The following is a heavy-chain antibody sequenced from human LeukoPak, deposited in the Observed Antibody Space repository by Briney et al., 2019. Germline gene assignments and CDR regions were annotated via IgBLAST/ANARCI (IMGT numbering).Heavy chain of an antibody. CDR1: GDSISGVY. Sequence: SETLSLTCTVSGDSISGVYWSWIRQPPGKGLEWIGYVYYSGDTNYNPSLKSRVTMSLDTSKSQVSLRLSSVTAADTAVYYCARHPFATPFDHWGRGTLLTVSS. J-gene: IGHJ5*02. CDR2: VYYSGDT. CDR3: ARHPFATPFDH. V-gene: IGHV4-59*08. D-gene: IGHD2-15*01.